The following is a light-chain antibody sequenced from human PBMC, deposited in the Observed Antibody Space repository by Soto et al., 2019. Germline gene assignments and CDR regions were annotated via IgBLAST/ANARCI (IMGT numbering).Light chain of an antibody. CDR2: DAS. CDR1: QSVSSY. V-gene: IGKV3-11*01. CDR3: QMRSNWLWT. J-gene: IGKJ1*01. Sequence: ELVMTQSPATLSVSPVERATLSCRASQSVSSYLAWYQQKPGQAHRLLIYDASNRATGIPARFSGSGSGTDFTLRISSLEPEEFAVYYCQMRSNWLWTFGQGNKVDIK.